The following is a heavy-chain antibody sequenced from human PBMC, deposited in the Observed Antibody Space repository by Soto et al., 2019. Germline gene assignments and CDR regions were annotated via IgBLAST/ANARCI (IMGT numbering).Heavy chain of an antibody. J-gene: IGHJ4*02. CDR1: GCTFTSYA. CDR2: INAGNGNT. Sequence: QVQLVQSGAEVKKPGASVKVSCKASGCTFTSYAMHWVRQAPGQRLEWMGWINAGNGNTKYSQKFQGRVTITRDTSASTAYMELSSLRSEDTAVYYYATSSIVVVPAATPAFDYWGQGTLVTVSS. D-gene: IGHD2-2*01. V-gene: IGHV1-3*01. CDR3: ATSSIVVVPAATPAFDY.